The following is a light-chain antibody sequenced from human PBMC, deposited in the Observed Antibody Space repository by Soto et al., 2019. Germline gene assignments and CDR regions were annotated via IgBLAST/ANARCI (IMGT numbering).Light chain of an antibody. Sequence: EIVMTQSPATLSVSPGERATLSCRASQSVSSNLAWYQQKPGQAPRLLIYGASTRATGIPARFSGSGSGTEFTLTINSLQSEDFAVYYCQQYNNWYTFAQGTKLEIK. CDR1: QSVSSN. CDR3: QQYNNWYT. V-gene: IGKV3-15*01. CDR2: GAS. J-gene: IGKJ2*01.